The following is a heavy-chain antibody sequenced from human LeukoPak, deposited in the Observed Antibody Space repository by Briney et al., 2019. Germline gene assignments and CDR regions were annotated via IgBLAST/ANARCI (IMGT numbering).Heavy chain of an antibody. D-gene: IGHD2-2*01. CDR1: GGSLSSYY. Sequence: SQTLSLTCTVSGGSLSSYYWSWIRQPPGKGLEWIGYIYYSGSTNYNPSLKSRVTISVDTSKNQFSLKLSSVTAADTAVYYCARQAVWDQLPVLPYEFDYWGQGTLVTVSS. V-gene: IGHV4-59*08. J-gene: IGHJ4*02. CDR3: ARQAVWDQLPVLPYEFDY. CDR2: IYYSGST.